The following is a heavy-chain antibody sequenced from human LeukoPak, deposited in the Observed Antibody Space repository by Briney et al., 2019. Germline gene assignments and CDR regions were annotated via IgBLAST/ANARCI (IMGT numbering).Heavy chain of an antibody. J-gene: IGHJ5*02. Sequence: ASVKVSCKASGYTFTSYYMYWVRQAPGQGLEWMGWISAYNGNTNYAQKLQGRVTMTTDTSTSTAYMELRSLRSEDTAVYYCARESSGPNWFDPWGQGTLVTVSS. D-gene: IGHD3-22*01. V-gene: IGHV1-18*04. CDR2: ISAYNGNT. CDR1: GYTFTSYY. CDR3: ARESSGPNWFDP.